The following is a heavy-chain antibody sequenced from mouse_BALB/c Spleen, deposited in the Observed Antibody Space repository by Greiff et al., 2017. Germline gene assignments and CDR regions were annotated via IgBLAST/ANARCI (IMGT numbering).Heavy chain of an antibody. CDR1: GFTFSSYT. D-gene: IGHD2-4*01. Sequence: EVKLVESGGGLVKPGGSLKLSCAASGFTFSSYTMSWVRQTPEKRLEWVATISSGGSYTYYPDSVKGRFTISRDNAKNTLYLQMSSLKSEDTAMYYCTRDMITTGYAMDYWGQGTSVTVSS. CDR2: ISSGGSYT. CDR3: TRDMITTGYAMDY. J-gene: IGHJ4*01. V-gene: IGHV5-6-4*01.